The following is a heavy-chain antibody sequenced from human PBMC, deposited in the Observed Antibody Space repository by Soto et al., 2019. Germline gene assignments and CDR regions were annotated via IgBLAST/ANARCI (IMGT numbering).Heavy chain of an antibody. Sequence: QLQLQESGPGLVKPSETLSLTCTVSGGSISSSSYYWGWIRQPPGKGLEWIGSIYYSGSTYYNPSLKSRVTISVDTSKNQFSLKLSSVTAADTAVYYCARRSEDTAYDYWGQGTLVTVSS. V-gene: IGHV4-39*01. J-gene: IGHJ4*02. CDR2: IYYSGST. D-gene: IGHD5-18*01. CDR3: ARRSEDTAYDY. CDR1: GGSISSSSYY.